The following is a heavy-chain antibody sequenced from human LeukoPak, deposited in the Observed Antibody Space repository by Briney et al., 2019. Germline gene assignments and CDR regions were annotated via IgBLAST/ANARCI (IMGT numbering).Heavy chain of an antibody. CDR3: ARDLITGTRWVSSDAFDI. CDR1: GDSVSSNSAA. V-gene: IGHV6-1*01. J-gene: IGHJ3*02. Sequence: PSQTLSLTRAISGDSVSSNSAAWNWIRQSPSRGLEWLGRTYYRSKWYNDYAVSVKSRITINPDTSKNQFSLQLNSVTPEDTAVYYCARDLITGTRWVSSDAFDIWGQGTMVTVSS. D-gene: IGHD1-7*01. CDR2: TYYRSKWYN.